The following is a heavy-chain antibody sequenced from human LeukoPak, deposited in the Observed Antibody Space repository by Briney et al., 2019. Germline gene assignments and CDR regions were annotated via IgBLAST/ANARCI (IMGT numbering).Heavy chain of an antibody. J-gene: IGHJ4*02. CDR1: GGSISSSSYY. D-gene: IGHD2-2*01. Sequence: ETLSLTCTVSGGSISSSSYYWGWIRQPPGKGLEWVANIKQDETEKFYLGSVKGRFTISRDNAKNSLYLQMNSLRVEDTALYYCVRLGSTSPGNWYKLFDQWGQGTLVTVSS. CDR3: VRLGSTSPGNWYKLFDQ. CDR2: IKQDETEK. V-gene: IGHV3-7*03.